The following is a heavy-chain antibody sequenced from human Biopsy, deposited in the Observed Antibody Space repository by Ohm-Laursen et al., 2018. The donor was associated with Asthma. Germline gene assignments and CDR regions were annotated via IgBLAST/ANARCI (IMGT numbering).Heavy chain of an antibody. CDR1: GDSISSAYW. CDR3: AGHMKGVSVFDI. CDR2: IYPSGIT. Sequence: PGTLSLTCTVSGDSISSAYWWSWVRQPPGKGLEWIGEIYPSGITNYNPSLKSRVTISVDKSKNQFSLKLSSVTAADTAVYSCAGHMKGVSVFDIWGQGTMVIVSS. J-gene: IGHJ3*02. D-gene: IGHD3-10*01. V-gene: IGHV4-4*01.